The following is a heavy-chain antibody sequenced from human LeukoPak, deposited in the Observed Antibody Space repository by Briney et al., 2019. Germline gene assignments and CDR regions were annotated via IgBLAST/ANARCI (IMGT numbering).Heavy chain of an antibody. CDR1: GYTFTSYG. J-gene: IGHJ4*02. V-gene: IGHV1-18*01. CDR3: ARVNESGYDLPRFDY. Sequence: ASVKVSCKASGYTFTSYGISWVRQAPGQGLEWMGWISAYNGNTHYAQKLQGRVTMTTDTSTSTAYMELRSLRSDDTAVYYCARVNESGYDLPRFDYWGQGTLVTVSS. D-gene: IGHD5-12*01. CDR2: ISAYNGNT.